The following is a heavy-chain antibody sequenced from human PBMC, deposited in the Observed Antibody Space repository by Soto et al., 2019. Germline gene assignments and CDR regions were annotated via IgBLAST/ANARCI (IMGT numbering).Heavy chain of an antibody. J-gene: IGHJ5*02. Sequence: GGSLRLSCAASGFTFRNYAMTWARQAPGKGLEWVSSLLRSGSSAYYADSVRGRFTISGDTSANSLYLQMDNLRAEDTAIYYCAKDAISGDGIWLMDSWGQGTVVTVSS. CDR1: GFTFRNYA. D-gene: IGHD4-17*01. CDR2: LLRSGSSA. CDR3: AKDAISGDGIWLMDS. V-gene: IGHV3-23*01.